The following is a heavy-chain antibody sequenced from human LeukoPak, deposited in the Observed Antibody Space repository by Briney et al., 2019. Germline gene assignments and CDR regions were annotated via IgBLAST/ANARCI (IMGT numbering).Heavy chain of an antibody. CDR2: INLNSGGT. CDR1: GYTFTGYY. CDR3: ARGITIFGVVTHSWFDP. D-gene: IGHD3-3*01. Sequence: ASVKVSCKASGYTFTGYYMHWVRQAPGQGLEWMGWINLNSGGTNYAQKFQGRVTMTRDTSISTAYMELSRLRSDDTAVYYCARGITIFGVVTHSWFDPWGQGTLVTVSS. V-gene: IGHV1-2*02. J-gene: IGHJ5*02.